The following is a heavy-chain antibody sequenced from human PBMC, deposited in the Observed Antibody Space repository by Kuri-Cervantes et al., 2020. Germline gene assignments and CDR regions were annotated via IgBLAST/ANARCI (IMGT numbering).Heavy chain of an antibody. D-gene: IGHD3-10*01. CDR1: GFTFASYA. CDR3: ARYMVRGIYYGMDV. CDR2: ISNSGGST. Sequence: GGSLRLSCAASGFTFASYAMSWVRQAPGKGLEWVSGISNSGGSTYYADSVKGRFTISRDNSKNTLFLQMNSLRADDTAVYYCARYMVRGIYYGMDVWGQGTTVTVSS. V-gene: IGHV3-23*01. J-gene: IGHJ6*02.